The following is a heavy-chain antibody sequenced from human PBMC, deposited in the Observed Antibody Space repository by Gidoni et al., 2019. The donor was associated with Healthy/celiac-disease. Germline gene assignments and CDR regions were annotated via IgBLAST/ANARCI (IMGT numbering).Heavy chain of an antibody. Sequence: QVQLQESRPGLVKPSETLSLTCTVSGGSISSYYWSWIRQHPGKGLEWIGYISYSGSTNYNPSLKSRVTISVDTSKHQFSLKLSSVTAADTAVYYCARTQNYDFWSGYYGPFDYWGQGTLVTVSS. CDR2: ISYSGST. J-gene: IGHJ4*02. CDR3: ARTQNYDFWSGYYGPFDY. V-gene: IGHV4-59*01. D-gene: IGHD3-3*01. CDR1: GGSISSYY.